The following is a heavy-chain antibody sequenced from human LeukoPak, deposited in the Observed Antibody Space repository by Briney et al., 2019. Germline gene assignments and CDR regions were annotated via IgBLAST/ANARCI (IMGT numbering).Heavy chain of an antibody. J-gene: IGHJ4*02. D-gene: IGHD4-17*01. CDR3: ARDRAPYGDFPGY. CDR1: GFTFSTYA. V-gene: IGHV3-23*01. Sequence: PPGGSLRLSCAASGFTFSTYAMSWVRQAPGKGLEWVSVISSSGGTTYYADSVKGRFTISRDNSKNTLYLQMNSLRAEDTAVYYCARDRAPYGDFPGYWGQGTLVTVSS. CDR2: ISSSGGTT.